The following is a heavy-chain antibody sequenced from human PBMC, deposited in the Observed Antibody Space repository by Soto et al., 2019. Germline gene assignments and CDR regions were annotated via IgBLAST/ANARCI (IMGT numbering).Heavy chain of an antibody. CDR3: ARLGDDYGGNGLAFDI. Sequence: GESLKISCKGSGYSFTSYWIGWVRQMPGKGLEWMGIIYPGDSDTRYSPSFQGQVTISADKSISTAYLQWSSLKASDTAMYYCARLGDDYGGNGLAFDIWGQGTMVTVSS. J-gene: IGHJ3*02. D-gene: IGHD4-17*01. CDR2: IYPGDSDT. V-gene: IGHV5-51*01. CDR1: GYSFTSYW.